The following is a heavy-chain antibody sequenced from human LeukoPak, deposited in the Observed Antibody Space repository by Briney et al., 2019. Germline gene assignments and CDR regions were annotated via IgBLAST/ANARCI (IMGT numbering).Heavy chain of an antibody. V-gene: IGHV5-51*01. CDR1: GYSFSNYR. D-gene: IGHD3-16*01. Sequence: GESLKISCKGSGYSFSNYRIAWVRQMPGKGLEWMGIIYPGDSDSKYSRSFQGQVTTSADRSINTAYLQWSSLKASDSGMYYCARRLGGADVFDIWGQGAMVTVSS. CDR2: IYPGDSDS. CDR3: ARRLGGADVFDI. J-gene: IGHJ3*02.